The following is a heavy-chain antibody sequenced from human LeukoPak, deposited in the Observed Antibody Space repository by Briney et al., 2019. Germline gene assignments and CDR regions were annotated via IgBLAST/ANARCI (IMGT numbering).Heavy chain of an antibody. CDR1: GGSISSYY. CDR3: ANTVVVPDYYYIDV. V-gene: IGHV4-59*01. J-gene: IGHJ6*03. Sequence: SETLSLTCTVSGGSISSYYWSWIRQPPGKGLEWIGYIYYSGSTNYNPSLKSRVTISVDTSKNQFSLKLSSVTAADTAVYYCANTVVVPDYYYIDVWGKGTTVTVSS. D-gene: IGHD2-2*01. CDR2: IYYSGST.